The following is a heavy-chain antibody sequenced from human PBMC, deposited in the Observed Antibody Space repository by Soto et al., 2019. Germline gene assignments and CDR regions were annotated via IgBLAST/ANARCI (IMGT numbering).Heavy chain of an antibody. CDR2: ISGSGGST. D-gene: IGHD6-6*01. Sequence: PGGSLRLSCAASGFTFSSYAMSWVRQAPGKGLEWVSAISGSGGSTYYADSVKGRFTISRDNSKNTLYLQMNSLRAEDTAVYYCASRPLYSSSSSPFDYWGQGTLVTVSS. V-gene: IGHV3-23*01. J-gene: IGHJ4*02. CDR1: GFTFSSYA. CDR3: ASRPLYSSSSSPFDY.